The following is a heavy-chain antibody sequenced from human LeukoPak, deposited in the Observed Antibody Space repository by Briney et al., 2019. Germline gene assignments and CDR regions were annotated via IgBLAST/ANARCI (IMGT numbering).Heavy chain of an antibody. J-gene: IGHJ4*02. CDR2: ISYDGSNK. Sequence: GGSLRLSCAASGFTLSSYGMHWVRQAPGKGLEWVAVISYDGSNKYYADSVKGRFTISRDNSKNTLYLQMNSLRAEDTAVYYRAREHYYFDYWGQGTLGTVSS. CDR1: GFTLSSYG. CDR3: AREHYYFDY. V-gene: IGHV3-30*03.